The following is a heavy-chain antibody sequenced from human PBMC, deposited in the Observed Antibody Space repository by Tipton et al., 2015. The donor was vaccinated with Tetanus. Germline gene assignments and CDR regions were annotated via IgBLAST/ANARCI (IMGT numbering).Heavy chain of an antibody. CDR3: ASERSITGSTEFDP. J-gene: IGHJ5*02. CDR2: MNPNNGNT. CDR1: GYTFTTSD. Sequence: QSGPEVKKPGASVKVSCQASGYTFTTSDIIWLRQATGQGLEWMGWMNPNNGNTGSAQKFQGRVTMTRNTAISTAYMELNSLTSDDTAVYYCASERSITGSTEFDPWGQGTLVTVSS. D-gene: IGHD1-7*01. V-gene: IGHV1-8*01.